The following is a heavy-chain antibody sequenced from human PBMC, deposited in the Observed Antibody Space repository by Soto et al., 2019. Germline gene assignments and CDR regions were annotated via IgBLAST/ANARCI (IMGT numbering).Heavy chain of an antibody. CDR2: IYHSGIT. CDR1: GGSISITHW. D-gene: IGHD3-22*01. V-gene: IGHV4-4*02. CDR3: ARASITMIVVGERYFDY. J-gene: IGHJ4*02. Sequence: SDTLSLTCAVSGGSISITHWWTWVRQPPGKGLEWIGEIYHSGITDYNPSLKSRVTISVDKSKNQFSLKMSSVTAADTAVYYCARASITMIVVGERYFDYWGQGTLVTVSS.